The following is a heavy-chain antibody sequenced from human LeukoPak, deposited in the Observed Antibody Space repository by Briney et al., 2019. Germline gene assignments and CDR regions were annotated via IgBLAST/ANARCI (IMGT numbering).Heavy chain of an antibody. Sequence: PGGSLRLSCAASGFTFKYYAMSWVRQAPGKGLEWVSSISGSGDNTYYADSVKGRFTISRDNSKDTVSLQMNGLRGEDTAIYWCAKPYSSGWYSAFAIWGQGTMVTVSS. D-gene: IGHD6-19*01. J-gene: IGHJ3*02. CDR1: GFTFKYYA. CDR2: ISGSGDNT. CDR3: AKPYSSGWYSAFAI. V-gene: IGHV3-23*01.